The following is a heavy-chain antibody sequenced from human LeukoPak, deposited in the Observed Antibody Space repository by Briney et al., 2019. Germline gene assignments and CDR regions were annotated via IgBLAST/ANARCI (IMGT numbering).Heavy chain of an antibody. D-gene: IGHD3-10*01. CDR2: IYYSGTT. V-gene: IGHV4-39*01. J-gene: IGHJ4*02. CDR3: ASQVGYGSGTYYNKLFDY. Sequence: SETLSLTCTVSGGSISSTSYYWGWIRQPPGEGLEWIGSIYYSGTTYYNPSLKSRVTISLDTSQNQFSLRLPSVTAADTAVYYCASQVGYGSGTYYNKLFDYWGQGTLLTVSS. CDR1: GGSISSTSYY.